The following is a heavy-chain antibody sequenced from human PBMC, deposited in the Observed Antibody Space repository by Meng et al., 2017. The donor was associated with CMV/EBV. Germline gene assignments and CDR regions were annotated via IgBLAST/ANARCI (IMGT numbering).Heavy chain of an antibody. CDR1: GGPFSSTNW. D-gene: IGHD2-2*01. CDR2: IYHSGST. CDR3: ARGYQVLLGYYGLDV. Sequence: SETLSLTCAVSGGPFSSTNWWSWVRQPPGKGLEWIGEIYHSGSTNYNSSLKNRVTISVDKSKNQFSLNLTSVTAADTAVYYCARGYQVLLGYYGLDVWGQGATVTVSS. J-gene: IGHJ6*02. V-gene: IGHV4-4*02.